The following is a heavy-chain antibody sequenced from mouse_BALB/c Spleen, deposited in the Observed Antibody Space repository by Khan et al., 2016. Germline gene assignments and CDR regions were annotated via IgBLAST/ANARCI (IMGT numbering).Heavy chain of an antibody. V-gene: IGHV9-3*02. J-gene: IGHJ3*01. CDR1: GYSFTNYG. CDR3: ARWGYDYAWFAY. D-gene: IGHD2-4*01. CDR2: IDTNTGEP. Sequence: QLQLVQSGPELKKPGETVKISCKASGYSFTNYGMNWVKQAPGKGLKWMGWIDTNTGEPTYAEEFKGRFAFSLETSAITAYLQINNLKNDDTDTYFCARWGYDYAWFAYWGQGTLVTVSA.